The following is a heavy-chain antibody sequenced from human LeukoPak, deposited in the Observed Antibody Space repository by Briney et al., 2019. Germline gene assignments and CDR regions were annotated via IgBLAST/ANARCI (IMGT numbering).Heavy chain of an antibody. CDR1: GGTFNNYA. V-gene: IGHV1-69*13. CDR3: ARDLRITMVRGVTPPGY. Sequence: ASVKVSCKASGGTFNNYAINWVRQAPGQGLEWMGGIIPIFGSSNYAQKFQGRVTITADESTTTAYMELSSLRSEDTAVYYCARDLRITMVRGVTPPGYWGQGTLVTVSS. J-gene: IGHJ4*02. D-gene: IGHD3-10*01. CDR2: IIPIFGSS.